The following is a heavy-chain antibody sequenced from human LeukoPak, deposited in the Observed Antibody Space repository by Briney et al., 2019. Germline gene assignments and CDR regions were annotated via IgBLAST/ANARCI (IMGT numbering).Heavy chain of an antibody. CDR3: ARGLRGYDYVWGSYRYRFDY. V-gene: IGHV1-8*01. Sequence: ASVKVSCKASGYTFTSYDINWVRQATGQGLEWMGWMNPNSGNTGYAQKFQGRVNMTRNTSISTAYMELSSLRSEDTAVYYCARGLRGYDYVWGSYRYRFDYWGQGTLVTVSS. CDR2: MNPNSGNT. CDR1: GYTFTSYD. D-gene: IGHD3-16*02. J-gene: IGHJ4*02.